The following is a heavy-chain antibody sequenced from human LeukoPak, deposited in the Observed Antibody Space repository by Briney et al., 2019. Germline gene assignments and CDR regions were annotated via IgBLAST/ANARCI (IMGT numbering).Heavy chain of an antibody. J-gene: IGHJ3*02. V-gene: IGHV5-51*01. CDR2: IYPGDSDT. Sequence: KNGESLKISCKGSGYSFTTYWIGWVRQMPGKGLEWMGIIYPGDSDTGYSPSFQGQVTISADKSISTAYLQWSSLKASDTAMYYCARRRDERGYKDIFDIWGQGAMVTVSS. CDR3: ARRRDERGYKDIFDI. D-gene: IGHD5-18*01. CDR1: GYSFTTYW.